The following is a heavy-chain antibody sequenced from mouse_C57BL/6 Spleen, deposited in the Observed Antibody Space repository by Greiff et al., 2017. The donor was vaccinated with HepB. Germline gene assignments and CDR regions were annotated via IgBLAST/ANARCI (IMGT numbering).Heavy chain of an antibody. D-gene: IGHD4-1*01. J-gene: IGHJ2*01. V-gene: IGHV3-6*01. CDR2: ISYDGSN. Sequence: VQLKQSGPGLVKPSQSLSLTCSVTGYSITSGYYWNWIRQFPGNKLEWMGYISYDGSNNYNPSLKNRISITRDTSKNQFFLKLNSVTTEDTATYYCAAGNWDGDYWGQGTTLTVSS. CDR1: GYSITSGYY. CDR3: AAGNWDGDY.